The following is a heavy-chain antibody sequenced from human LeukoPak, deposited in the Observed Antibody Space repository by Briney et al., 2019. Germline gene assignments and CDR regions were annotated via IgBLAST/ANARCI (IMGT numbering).Heavy chain of an antibody. CDR1: GHSFATYC. D-gene: IGHD3-10*01. Sequence: ESLTIYCKGSGHSFATYCIGWVRQMRDKGLEGLGVLYLGDSETTYSPSFQGQVPISPDKSKSTASLQWSSLKASDTAMYYCARQSSGSHYYYGMDVWGKGTKVAVSS. V-gene: IGHV5-51*01. J-gene: IGHJ6*04. CDR3: ARQSSGSHYYYGMDV. CDR2: LYLGDSET.